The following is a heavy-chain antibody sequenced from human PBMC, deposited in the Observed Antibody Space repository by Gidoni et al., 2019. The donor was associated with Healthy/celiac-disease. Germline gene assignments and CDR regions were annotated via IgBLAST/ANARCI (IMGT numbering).Heavy chain of an antibody. CDR3: ARGYCSGGSCYGMDV. V-gene: IGHV1-2*02. CDR1: GYTFTGYY. CDR2: INPNSGGT. D-gene: IGHD2-15*01. Sequence: QVQLVQSGAEVKTPGASVKVSCKASGYTFTGYYMHWVRQAPGQGLEWMGWINPNSGGTNYAQKFQGRVTMTRDTSISTAYMELSRLRSDDTAVYYCARGYCSGGSCYGMDVWGQGTTVTVSS. J-gene: IGHJ6*02.